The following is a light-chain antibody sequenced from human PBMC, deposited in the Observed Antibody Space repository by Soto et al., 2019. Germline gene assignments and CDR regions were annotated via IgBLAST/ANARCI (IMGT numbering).Light chain of an antibody. CDR1: QSVSSSY. J-gene: IGKJ2*01. V-gene: IGKV3D-20*02. CDR3: QQRSNWPPYT. Sequence: EIVLTQSPATLSLSPGERATLSCRASQSVSSSYLAWYQQKPGQAPRLVISGASSRAAGIPDRFSGSGSGTDFTLTISSLEPEDFAVYYCQQRSNWPPYTFGQGTKLEIK. CDR2: GAS.